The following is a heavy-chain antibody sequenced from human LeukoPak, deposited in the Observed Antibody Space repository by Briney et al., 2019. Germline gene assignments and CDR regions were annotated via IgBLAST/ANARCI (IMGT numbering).Heavy chain of an antibody. CDR1: GGSISNYF. CDR2: IYYSGST. V-gene: IGHV4-59*05. Sequence: SETLSLTCTVSGGSISNYFWSWIRQPPGKGLEWIGSIYYSGSTYYNPSLKSRVTISVDTSKNQFSLKLSSVTAADTAVYYCASYGMDVWGQGTTVTVSS. CDR3: ASYGMDV. J-gene: IGHJ6*02.